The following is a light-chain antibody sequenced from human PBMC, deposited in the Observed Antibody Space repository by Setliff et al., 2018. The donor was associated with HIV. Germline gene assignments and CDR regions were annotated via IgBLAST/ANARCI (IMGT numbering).Light chain of an antibody. CDR2: EVS. Sequence: QSALTQPASVSGSPGQSITISCTGSSSDIGSFNLVSWYQQHPGKAPKVVIYEVSNRPSGVSNRFSGPKSGNTASLTISGLQAEDEADYYCCSYAGSSTYVFGNGTKVTVL. CDR3: CSYAGSSTYV. V-gene: IGLV2-23*02. CDR1: SSDIGSFNL. J-gene: IGLJ1*01.